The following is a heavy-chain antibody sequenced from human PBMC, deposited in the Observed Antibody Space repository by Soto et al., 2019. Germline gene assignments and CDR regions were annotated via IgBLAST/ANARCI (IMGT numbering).Heavy chain of an antibody. Sequence: PGGSLRLSCAASGFTFSSYWMSWVRQVPGKGPEWVANIKQDGSEIYYVDSVKGRFTISRDNAKSSLYLQMTSLRAEDTAVYHCAKSLSAIPGYSWGQGTLVTVSS. CDR2: IKQDGSEI. V-gene: IGHV3-7*05. CDR1: GFTFSSYW. J-gene: IGHJ4*02. CDR3: AKSLSAIPGYS. D-gene: IGHD2-2*01.